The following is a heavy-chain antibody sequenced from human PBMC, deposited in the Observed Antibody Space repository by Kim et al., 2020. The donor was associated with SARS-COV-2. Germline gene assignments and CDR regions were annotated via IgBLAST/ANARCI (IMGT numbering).Heavy chain of an antibody. V-gene: IGHV3-20*04. Sequence: GGSLRLSCGTSGFTFKEYGMTWVRQVPGEGLECVAAITWNGGVTGYADSVKGRFIISRDNANNFLYLQMNSLRVEDTAFYYCARWPDILTGPIDLWGQGTLVTVSS. CDR1: GFTFKEYG. D-gene: IGHD3-9*01. CDR3: ARWPDILTGPIDL. J-gene: IGHJ5*02. CDR2: ITWNGGVT.